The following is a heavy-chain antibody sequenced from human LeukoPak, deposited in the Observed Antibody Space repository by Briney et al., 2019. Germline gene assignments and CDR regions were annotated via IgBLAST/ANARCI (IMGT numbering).Heavy chain of an antibody. D-gene: IGHD5-12*01. J-gene: IGHJ4*02. CDR1: GFTFSSYG. CDR2: ISYDGSNK. CDR3: AKSVASDAY. V-gene: IGHV3-30*18. Sequence: GGSLRLSCAVSGFTFSSYGMHWVRQAPGKGLEWVAVISYDGSNKYYADFVKGRFPISRDNSKNTLSLQMNGLIPEDTAVYYCAKSVASDAYWGQGTLVTVSS.